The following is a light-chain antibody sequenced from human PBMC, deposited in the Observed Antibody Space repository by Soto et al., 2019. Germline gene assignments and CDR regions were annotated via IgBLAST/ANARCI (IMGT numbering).Light chain of an antibody. CDR1: QDIRND. Sequence: AIQMTQSPSSLSASVGDRVTITCRASQDIRNDLGWYQQKPGKTPKLLIFAASRLQSGVPSRFSGSGSGTDFTLTSSRLQPEDFATYYCLQDFNYPRTFGQGTKVEIE. CDR2: AAS. J-gene: IGKJ1*01. V-gene: IGKV1-6*01. CDR3: LQDFNYPRT.